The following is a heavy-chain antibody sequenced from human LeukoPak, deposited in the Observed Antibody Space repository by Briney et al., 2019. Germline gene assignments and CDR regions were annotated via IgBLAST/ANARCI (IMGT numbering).Heavy chain of an antibody. D-gene: IGHD3-16*01. V-gene: IGHV4-39*01. CDR3: ARPRYGGSRAYYFDY. CDR2: IYYSGRT. Sequence: SETLSHTCTVSGGSLSSSSYYWGWVRQPPGRGLEWLGSIYYSGRTYYNPSLKSRVTISVDTSKNQFSLKLSSVTAADTAVYYCARPRYGGSRAYYFDYWGQGTLVTVSS. J-gene: IGHJ4*02. CDR1: GGSLSSSSYY.